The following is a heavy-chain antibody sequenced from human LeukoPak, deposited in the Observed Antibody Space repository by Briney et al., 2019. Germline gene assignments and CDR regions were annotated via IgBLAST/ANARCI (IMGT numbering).Heavy chain of an antibody. CDR2: ISLDGSNE. CDR3: VKETLYYYYGMDV. CDR1: GFTFSSYG. J-gene: IGHJ6*02. Sequence: GGSLRLSCAASGFTFSSYGMHWVRQAPGKGLEWVAFISLDGSNEYYGDSVKGRFTISRENSKNTLWLQMNSLRAEDTAVYFCVKETLYYYYGMDVWGQGTTVTVSS. V-gene: IGHV3-30*18.